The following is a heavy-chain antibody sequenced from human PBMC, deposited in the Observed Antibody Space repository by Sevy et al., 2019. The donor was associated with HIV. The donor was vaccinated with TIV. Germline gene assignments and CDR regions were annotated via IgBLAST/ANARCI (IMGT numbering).Heavy chain of an antibody. CDR2: INTNTGNL. Sequence: ASVKVSCKASGYTFTSYAMNWVRQAPGQGLEWMGWINTNTGNLTYAQGFTGRFVFSLDTSVSTAYLQISSLKAEDTAVYYCARDPLEIVVVPAAMLRPLLDGMDYWGQGTLVTVSS. D-gene: IGHD2-2*01. CDR1: GYTFTSYA. CDR3: ARDPLEIVVVPAAMLRPLLDGMDY. J-gene: IGHJ4*02. V-gene: IGHV7-4-1*02.